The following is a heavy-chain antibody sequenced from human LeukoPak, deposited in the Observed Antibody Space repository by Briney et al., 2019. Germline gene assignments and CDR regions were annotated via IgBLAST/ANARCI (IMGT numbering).Heavy chain of an antibody. J-gene: IGHJ4*02. D-gene: IGHD4-17*01. V-gene: IGHV3-30-3*01. CDR1: GFTFSTYA. Sequence: PGGSLRLSCAASGFTFSTYAMHWVRQAPGKGLEWVAVIAYDGSNKYYADSVKGRFTISRDNSKNTLYLQMNSLRAEDTAVYYCAREKYGDYGSPFDYWGQGTLVTVSS. CDR2: IAYDGSNK. CDR3: AREKYGDYGSPFDY.